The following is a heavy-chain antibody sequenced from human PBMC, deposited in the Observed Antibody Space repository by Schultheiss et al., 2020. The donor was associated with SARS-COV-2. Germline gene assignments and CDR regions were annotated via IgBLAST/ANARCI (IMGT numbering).Heavy chain of an antibody. CDR1: GFTFSDYY. V-gene: IGHV3-11*05. D-gene: IGHD1-7*01. CDR2: ISSSSSYT. J-gene: IGHJ5*02. Sequence: GGSLRLSCAASGFTFSDYYMSWIRQAPGKGLEWVSYISSSSSYTNYADSVEGRFTISRDNSKNTLYLQMNSLRAEDTAVYYCAKASGTGTTRGFDPWGQGTLVTVSS. CDR3: AKASGTGTTRGFDP.